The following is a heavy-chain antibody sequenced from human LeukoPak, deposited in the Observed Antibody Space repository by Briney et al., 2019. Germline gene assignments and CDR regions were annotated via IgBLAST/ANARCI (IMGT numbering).Heavy chain of an antibody. CDR2: IYSGGST. V-gene: IGHV3-53*01. Sequence: GGSLRLSCAASGFTVSSNYMSWVRQAPGKGLEWVSVIYSGGSTYYADSMKGRFTVSRDNSRNTLYLQMNSLTAEDTAVYYCAGRSCSSSTCYDGLGIWGQGTLVTVSS. CDR1: GFTVSSNY. CDR3: AGRSCSSSTCYDGLGI. D-gene: IGHD2-2*01. J-gene: IGHJ4*02.